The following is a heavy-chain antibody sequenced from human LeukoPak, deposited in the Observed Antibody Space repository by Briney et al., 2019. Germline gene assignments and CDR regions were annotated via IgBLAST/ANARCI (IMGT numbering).Heavy chain of an antibody. J-gene: IGHJ5*02. D-gene: IGHD2-21*02. CDR3: ARDLLGDGWFDP. CDR1: GFTFSSYG. V-gene: IGHV3-30*03. CDR2: ISYDGSNK. Sequence: GGSLRLSCAASGFTFSSYGMHWVRQAPGKGLEWVAVISYDGSNKYYADSVKGRFTISRDNSKNTLYLQMNSLRAEDTAVYYCARDLLGDGWFDPWGQGTLVTVSS.